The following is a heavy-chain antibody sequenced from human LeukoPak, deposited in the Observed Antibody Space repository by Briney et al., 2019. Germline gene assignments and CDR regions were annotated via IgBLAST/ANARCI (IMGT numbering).Heavy chain of an antibody. CDR1: GSTYTGYY. CDR3: ARAQTPWGRYFDADY. CDR2: INPKSGGT. D-gene: IGHD3-9*01. Sequence: ASVKVSCMVTGSTYTGYYLHWVRQAPGQGLEWMGWINPKSGGTKHGQKFQDRVTMTRDTSISTVYMEVSNLKSDDTAVYYCARAQTPWGRYFDADYWGQGTLVTVSS. J-gene: IGHJ4*02. V-gene: IGHV1-2*02.